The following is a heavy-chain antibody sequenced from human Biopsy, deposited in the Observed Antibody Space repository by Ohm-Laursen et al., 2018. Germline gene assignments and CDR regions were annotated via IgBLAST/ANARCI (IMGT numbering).Heavy chain of an antibody. CDR1: GFSFSSYG. V-gene: IGHV3-33*08. CDR3: VRGVDYYDPYHYYALDV. Sequence: SLRLSCAASGFSFSSYGMHWVRQAPGKGLEWVALIWYDGSDQYYADSVKGRFTISRDNSKNTVYLQMNSLRAEDTAVYYCVRGVDYYDPYHYYALDVWGQGTTVTVSS. J-gene: IGHJ6*02. D-gene: IGHD3-22*01. CDR2: IWYDGSDQ.